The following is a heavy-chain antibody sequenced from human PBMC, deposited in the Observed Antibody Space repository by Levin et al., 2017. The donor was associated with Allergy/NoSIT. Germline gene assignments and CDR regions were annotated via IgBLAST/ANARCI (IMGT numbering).Heavy chain of an antibody. CDR1: GFTFDDYA. CDR3: AKDISSQGAFDI. J-gene: IGHJ3*02. CDR2: ISWNSGSI. V-gene: IGHV3-9*01. Sequence: GGSLRLSCAASGFTFDDYAMHWVRQAPGKGLEWVSGISWNSGSIGYADSVKGRFTISRDNAKNSLYLQMNSLRAEDTALYYCAKDISSQGAFDIWGQGTMVTVSS.